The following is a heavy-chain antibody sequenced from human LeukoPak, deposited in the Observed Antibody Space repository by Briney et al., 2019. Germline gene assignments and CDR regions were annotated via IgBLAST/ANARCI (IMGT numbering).Heavy chain of an antibody. D-gene: IGHD3-22*01. J-gene: IGHJ4*02. CDR1: GFTFSSYA. Sequence: KAGGSLRLSCAASGFTFSSYAMNWVRQAPGKGLEWVSYISSSSSTIYYADSVKGRFTISRDNAKNSLYLQMNSLRAEDTAVYYCASNYDSSGYYGLDYWGQGTLVTVSS. V-gene: IGHV3-48*04. CDR2: ISSSSSTI. CDR3: ASNYDSSGYYGLDY.